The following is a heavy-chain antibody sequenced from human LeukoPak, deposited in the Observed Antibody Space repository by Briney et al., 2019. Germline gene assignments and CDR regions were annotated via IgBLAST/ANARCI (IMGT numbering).Heavy chain of an antibody. J-gene: IGHJ3*02. CDR3: AKDIWDGPAPRMLFDI. CDR1: GFTFSSYG. D-gene: IGHD5-24*01. V-gene: IGHV3-30*18. Sequence: GGSLRLSCAASGFTFSSYGMHWLRQAPGKGLEGGAVISYDGSNKYYADSVKGRFTISRDNSKNTLYLQMNSLRAEDTAVYYCAKDIWDGPAPRMLFDIWGQGTMVTVSS. CDR2: ISYDGSNK.